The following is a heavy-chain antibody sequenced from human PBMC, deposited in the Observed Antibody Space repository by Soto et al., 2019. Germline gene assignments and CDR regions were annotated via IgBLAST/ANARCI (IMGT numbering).Heavy chain of an antibody. D-gene: IGHD3-22*01. CDR1: GFTFDDYA. J-gene: IGHJ5*02. CDR2: ISWHSGSI. CDR3: AGSSGYYNNWFDP. V-gene: IGHV3-9*01. Sequence: EVQLVESGGGLVQPGRSLRLSCAASGFTFDDYAMHCVRQAPGKGLEWVSGISWHSGSIGYADYVKGRFTISRDNAKNSLYLPMNSLSAEDTALYYCAGSSGYYNNWFDPCGQGTLVTVSS.